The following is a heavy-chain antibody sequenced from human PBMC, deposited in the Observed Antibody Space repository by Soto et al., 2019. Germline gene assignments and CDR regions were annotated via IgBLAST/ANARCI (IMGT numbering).Heavy chain of an antibody. J-gene: IGHJ4*02. D-gene: IGHD3-9*01. CDR2: IKQDGSEK. V-gene: IGHV3-7*03. CDR1: GFTFSSYG. CDR3: ARDAILTGSDHFDY. Sequence: PGGSLRLSCAASGFTFSSYGMHWVRQAPGKGLEWVANIKQDGSEKYYVDSVKGRFTISRDNAKNSLYLQMNSLRAEDTAVYYCARDAILTGSDHFDYWGQGTLVTVSS.